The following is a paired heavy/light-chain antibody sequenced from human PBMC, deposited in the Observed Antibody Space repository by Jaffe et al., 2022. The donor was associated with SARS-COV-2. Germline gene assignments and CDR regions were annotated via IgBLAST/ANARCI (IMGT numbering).Heavy chain of an antibody. CDR3: ARQATVVAGNWCDP. J-gene: IGHJ5*02. Sequence: QLQLQESGPGLVKPSETLSLTCTVSGDSISSGNYYWVWIRQPPGKGLEWIGSIFYTGNTYYNTSLKSRVTMSVDTSRNQFSLKLDSVTAADTAVYYCARQATVVAGNWCDPWGQGTLFTVSS. CDR1: GDSISSGNYY. D-gene: IGHD2-15*01. CDR2: IFYTGNT. V-gene: IGHV4-39*01.
Light chain of an antibody. V-gene: IGLV1-51*02. CDR3: GTWDSSLSAWM. CDR1: SSNIGDNY. CDR2: ENN. J-gene: IGLJ3*02. Sequence: QSVLTQPPSVSATPGQKVTISCSGSSSNIGDNYVSWYQQLPGTAPKLLIYENNKRPSEIPDRFSGSKSGTSATLGITGLQTGDEADYYCGTWDSSLSAWMFGGGTRLTVL.